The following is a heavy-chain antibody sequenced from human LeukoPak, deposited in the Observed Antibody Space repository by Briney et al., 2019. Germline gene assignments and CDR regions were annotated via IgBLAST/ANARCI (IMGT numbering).Heavy chain of an antibody. CDR3: ARFHNCTNGVCLHFDY. CDR2: IYYSGST. J-gene: IGHJ4*02. CDR1: GGSISSSSYY. Sequence: QTSETLSLTCTVSGGSISSSSYYWGWIRQPPGKGLEWIGSIYYSGSTYYNPSLKSRVTISVDTSKNQFSLKLSSVTAADTAVYYCARFHNCTNGVCLHFDYWGQGTLVTVSS. V-gene: IGHV4-39*07. D-gene: IGHD2-8*01.